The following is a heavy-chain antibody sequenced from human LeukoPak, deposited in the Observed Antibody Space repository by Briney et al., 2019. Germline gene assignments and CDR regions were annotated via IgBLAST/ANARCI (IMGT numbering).Heavy chain of an antibody. Sequence: PGGSLRLSCAASGFTFSSYSMHRVRQAPGKGLVWVSRINSDGSTTYYADSVKGRFTISRDNAKNTLYLQMNSLRAEDTAVYYCASLITIFRVDHNYFDYWGQGTLVTVSS. V-gene: IGHV3-74*01. J-gene: IGHJ4*02. CDR1: GFTFSSYS. CDR3: ASLITIFRVDHNYFDY. CDR2: INSDGSTT. D-gene: IGHD3-3*01.